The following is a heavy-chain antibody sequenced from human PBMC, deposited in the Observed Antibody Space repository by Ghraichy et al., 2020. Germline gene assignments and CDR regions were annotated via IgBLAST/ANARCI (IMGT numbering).Heavy chain of an antibody. D-gene: IGHD5-18*01. CDR1: GFTFSTYS. CDR3: AREVGYGIFDY. Sequence: GSLRLSCAASGFTFSTYSMNWVRQAPGKGLEWVSYISSSSSGTYYADSVKGRFTISRDNAKNSLYLHVNSLRDEDTAVFYCAREVGYGIFDYWGQGTLVTVSS. J-gene: IGHJ4*02. V-gene: IGHV3-48*02. CDR2: ISSSSSGT.